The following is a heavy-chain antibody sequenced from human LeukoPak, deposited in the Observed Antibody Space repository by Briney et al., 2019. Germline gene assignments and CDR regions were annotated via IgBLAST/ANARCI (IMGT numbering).Heavy chain of an antibody. CDR3: ARAGQGFDP. Sequence: EPSQTLSLTCTVSGGSISSGSYYCSWIRQPAGKGLEWIGRIYTSGSTNYNPSLKSRVTISVDTSKNQFSLKLSSVTAADTAVYYYARAGQGFDPWGQGTLVTVSS. J-gene: IGHJ5*02. CDR2: IYTSGST. V-gene: IGHV4-61*02. CDR1: GGSISSGSYY.